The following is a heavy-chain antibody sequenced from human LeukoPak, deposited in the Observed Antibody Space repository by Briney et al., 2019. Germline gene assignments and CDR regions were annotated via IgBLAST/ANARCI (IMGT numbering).Heavy chain of an antibody. V-gene: IGHV4-59*12. CDR1: GGSISSYY. J-gene: IGHJ5*02. D-gene: IGHD6-13*01. Sequence: PSETLSLTCTVSGGSISSYYWNWIRQPPGKGLEWIGYIYYSGSTNYNPSLKSRVTISVDTSKNQFSLKLSSVTAADTAVYYCARRGVYSRAFDDPWGQGTLVTVSS. CDR3: ARRGVYSRAFDDP. CDR2: IYYSGST.